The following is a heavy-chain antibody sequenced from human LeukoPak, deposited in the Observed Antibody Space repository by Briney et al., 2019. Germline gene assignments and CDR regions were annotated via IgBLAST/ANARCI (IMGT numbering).Heavy chain of an antibody. CDR1: GFTFSNFP. V-gene: IGHV3-66*04. CDR3: ARRHYDRTGYYYVD. Sequence: GGSLRLSCSASGFTFSNFPMHWVRQAPGKGLEWVSVMFTNGDTNYADSVKGRFTISRDSFKNTLYLQMSSLRAEDTAVYFCARRHYDRTGYYYVDWGQGTLVTVSS. CDR2: MFTNGDT. D-gene: IGHD3-22*01. J-gene: IGHJ4*02.